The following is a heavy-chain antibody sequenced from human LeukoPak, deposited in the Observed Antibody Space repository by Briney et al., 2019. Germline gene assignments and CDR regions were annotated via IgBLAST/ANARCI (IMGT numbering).Heavy chain of an antibody. CDR3: ARTYFYGSVTQFDP. CDR2: IHSSGST. D-gene: IGHD3-10*01. CDR1: GGSISSYY. V-gene: IGHV4-59*08. Sequence: SETLSLTCTVSGGSISSYYWTWIRQPPGKGLEWIGYIHSSGSTNYNPSLKTRVTISIDTSKNQFSLKLSSVTAADTAAYYCARTYFYGSVTQFDPWGQGTLVTVSS. J-gene: IGHJ5*02.